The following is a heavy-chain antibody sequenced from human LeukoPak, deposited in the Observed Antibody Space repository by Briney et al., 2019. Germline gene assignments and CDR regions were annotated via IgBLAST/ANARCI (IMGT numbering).Heavy chain of an antibody. CDR2: IYYSGST. CDR1: GGSISSYY. CDR3: ARSGLLWFGELLRPASNWFDP. D-gene: IGHD3-10*01. Sequence: SETLSLTCTVSGGSISSYYWSWIRQPPGKGLEWIGYIYYSGSTNYNPSLKSRVAISVDTSKNQFSLKLSSVTAADTAVYYCARSGLLWFGELLRPASNWFDPWGQGTLVTVSS. J-gene: IGHJ5*02. V-gene: IGHV4-59*08.